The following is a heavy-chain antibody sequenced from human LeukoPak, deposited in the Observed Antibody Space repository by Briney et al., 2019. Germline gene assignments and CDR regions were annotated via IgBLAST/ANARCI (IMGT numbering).Heavy chain of an antibody. D-gene: IGHD6-13*01. CDR3: AKAPYSSSWNFDY. Sequence: GGSLRLSCAASGFTFSSYVMSWVRQASGQGLEWVSAISGSGGSTYYADSVKGRFTISRDNSKNTLYLQMNSLRAEDTAVYYCAKAPYSSSWNFDYWGQGTLVTVSS. J-gene: IGHJ4*02. CDR2: ISGSGGST. CDR1: GFTFSSYV. V-gene: IGHV3-23*01.